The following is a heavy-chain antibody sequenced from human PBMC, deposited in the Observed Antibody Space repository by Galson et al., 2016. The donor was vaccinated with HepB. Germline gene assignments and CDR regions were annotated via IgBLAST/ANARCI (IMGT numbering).Heavy chain of an antibody. CDR2: MNPKSGNT. D-gene: IGHD5-18*01. CDR3: AREIPRKQLWLRFGYFDS. J-gene: IGHJ4*02. CDR1: GYTFTGSD. V-gene: IGHV1-8*01. Sequence: SVQVSCKASGYTFTGSDINWVRQATGQGREWLGWMNPKSGNTGYAQKFPGRVTMTRDTSISTAYMELSSLRFEDTAVYYCAREIPRKQLWLRFGYFDSWGQGTLVTVSS.